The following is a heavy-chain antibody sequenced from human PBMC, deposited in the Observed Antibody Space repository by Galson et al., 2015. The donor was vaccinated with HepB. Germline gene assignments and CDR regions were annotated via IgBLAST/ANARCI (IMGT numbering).Heavy chain of an antibody. CDR2: IYYSGST. D-gene: IGHD4-17*01. CDR1: GGSISSYY. J-gene: IGHJ4*02. Sequence: SETLSLTCTVSGGSISSYYWSWIRQPPGKGLEWIGYIYYSGSTNYNPSLKSRVTISVDTSKNQFSLKLSSVTAADTAVYYCARLDRYGDPYWGQGTLVTVSS. CDR3: ARLDRYGDPY. V-gene: IGHV4-59*08.